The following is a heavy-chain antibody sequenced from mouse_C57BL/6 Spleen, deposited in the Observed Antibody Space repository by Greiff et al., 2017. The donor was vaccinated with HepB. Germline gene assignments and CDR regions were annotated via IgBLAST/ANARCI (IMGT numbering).Heavy chain of an antibody. V-gene: IGHV5-17*01. CDR2: ISSGSSTI. Sequence: EVQVVESGGGLVKPGGSLKLSCAASGFTFSDYGMHWVRQAPEKGLVWVAYISSGSSTIYYADTVKGRFTISRDNAKNTLFLQMTSLRSEDTAMYYCARRGCDGSSYDYFDYWGQGTTLTVSS. D-gene: IGHD1-1*01. J-gene: IGHJ2*01. CDR3: ARRGCDGSSYDYFDY. CDR1: GFTFSDYG.